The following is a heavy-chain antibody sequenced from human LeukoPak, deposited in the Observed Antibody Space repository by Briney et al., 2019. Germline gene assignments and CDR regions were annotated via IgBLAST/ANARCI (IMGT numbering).Heavy chain of an antibody. CDR2: IYTSGST. CDR3: ARGRLGVPAAYYFDY. D-gene: IGHD2-2*01. J-gene: IGHJ4*02. CDR1: GGSISSYY. Sequence: SETLLLTCTVSGGSISSYYWSWIRQPAGKGLEWIGRIYTSGSTNYNPSLKSRVTMSVGTSKNQFSLKLSSVTAADTAVYYCARGRLGVPAAYYFDYWGQGTLVTVSS. V-gene: IGHV4-4*07.